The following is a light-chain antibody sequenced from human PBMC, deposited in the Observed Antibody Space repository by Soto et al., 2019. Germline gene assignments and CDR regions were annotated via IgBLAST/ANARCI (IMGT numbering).Light chain of an antibody. CDR1: SSDVGSYNL. V-gene: IGLV2-23*02. CDR2: EVS. Sequence: QSVLTQPPSVSGSPGQSITISCPGTSSDVGSYNLVSWYQHHPGKAPKIMIYEVSKWPSGVSNRFSGSKSGNTASLTISGLQAEDEADYYCCSYAGTSTLVFGTGTKVTVL. CDR3: CSYAGTSTLV. J-gene: IGLJ1*01.